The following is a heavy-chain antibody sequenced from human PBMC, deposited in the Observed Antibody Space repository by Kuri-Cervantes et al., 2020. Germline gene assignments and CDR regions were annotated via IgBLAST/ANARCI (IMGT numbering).Heavy chain of an antibody. CDR2: INAGNGNT. V-gene: IGHV1-3*01. Sequence: ASVKVSCKASGYTFTSYAMHWVRQAPGQRLEWMGWINAGNGNTKYSQKFQGRVTITRDTSASTAYMELSSLRSEDTALYYCARVVALRDYFDYWGQGTLVTVSS. CDR1: GYTFTSYA. D-gene: IGHD6-6*01. J-gene: IGHJ4*02. CDR3: ARVVALRDYFDY.